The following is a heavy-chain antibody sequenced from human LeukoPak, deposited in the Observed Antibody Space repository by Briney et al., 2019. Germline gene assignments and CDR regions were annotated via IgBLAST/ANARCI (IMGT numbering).Heavy chain of an antibody. Sequence: GESLKISCKGSGYSFTSYWIGWVRQMPGKGLEWMGIIYPGNSDTRYSPSFQGQVTISAGKSISTAYLQWSSLKASDTAMYYCARRTNDFWSGSIDYWGQGTLVTVSS. V-gene: IGHV5-51*01. CDR1: GYSFTSYW. J-gene: IGHJ4*02. CDR3: ARRTNDFWSGSIDY. CDR2: IYPGNSDT. D-gene: IGHD3-3*01.